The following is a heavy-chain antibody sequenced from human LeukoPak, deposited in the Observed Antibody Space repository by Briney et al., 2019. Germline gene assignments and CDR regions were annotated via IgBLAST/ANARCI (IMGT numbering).Heavy chain of an antibody. V-gene: IGHV3-48*04. J-gene: IGHJ6*02. CDR2: ISSSSSTI. CDR3: ARGSGAIAVAAHVPLSDYYYGMDV. D-gene: IGHD6-19*01. Sequence: PGGSLRLSCAASGFTFSSYNMNWVRQAPGKGLEWVSYISSSSSTIYYADSVKGRFTISRDNAKNSLYLQMNSLRAEDTAVYYCARGSGAIAVAAHVPLSDYYYGMDVWGQGTTVTVSS. CDR1: GFTFSSYN.